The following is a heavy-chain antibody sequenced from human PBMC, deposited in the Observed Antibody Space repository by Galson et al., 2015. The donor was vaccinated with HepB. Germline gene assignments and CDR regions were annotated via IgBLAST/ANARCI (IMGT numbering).Heavy chain of an antibody. CDR3: AIAYEMDTLFLGYDAFDI. CDR2: TSGSGGST. J-gene: IGHJ3*02. V-gene: IGHV3-23*01. CDR1: GFTFSRYG. D-gene: IGHD5-24*01. Sequence: SLRLSCAVSGFTFSRYGMSWIRPAPGKGLEWVSGTSGSGGSTYYADSVKGRFTISRDKSKNTLHLQMNSLRADDTAVYYCAIAYEMDTLFLGYDAFDIRGQGTMVTVSS.